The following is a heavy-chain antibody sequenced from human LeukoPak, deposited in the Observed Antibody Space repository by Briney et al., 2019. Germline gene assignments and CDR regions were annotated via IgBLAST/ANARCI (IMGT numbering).Heavy chain of an antibody. CDR1: GYTFTSFG. CDR3: ARGDGDY. D-gene: IGHD5-24*01. Sequence: ASVKISCKASGYTFTSFGPTWVRQAPGHGLEWMGWISGYNGETSYAHRFQDRFTMTTDTSTSTAYMELRSLTSDDTAVYYCARGDGDYWGQGSLVTVSS. CDR2: ISGYNGET. V-gene: IGHV1-18*01. J-gene: IGHJ4*02.